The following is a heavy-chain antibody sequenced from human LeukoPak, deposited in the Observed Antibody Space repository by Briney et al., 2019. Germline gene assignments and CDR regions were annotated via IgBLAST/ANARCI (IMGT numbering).Heavy chain of an antibody. CDR2: IYPGDSVT. CDR1: GYSFTSYW. D-gene: IGHD5-24*01. J-gene: IGHJ4*02. V-gene: IGHV5-51*01. Sequence: GESLKISCKGSGYSFTSYWIGWVLQMPGKGLEWMGIIYPGDSVTRYSPSFQGQVTISADKSISTAYLQWSSLKASDTAMYYCASRGDGYNLNFDSWGQGTLVTVSS. CDR3: ASRGDGYNLNFDS.